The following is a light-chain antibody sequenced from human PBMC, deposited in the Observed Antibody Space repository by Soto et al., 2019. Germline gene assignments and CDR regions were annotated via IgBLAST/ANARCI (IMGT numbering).Light chain of an antibody. Sequence: AIRMTQSPSSLSASTGDRVTITCRASQGISSYLAWYQQKPGKAPKLLIYAASTLQRGVPSRFSGSGSGTDFTLTISCLQSEDFATYYCQQYYSYPRTFGQGTKVDIK. CDR1: QGISSY. CDR3: QQYYSYPRT. V-gene: IGKV1-8*01. CDR2: AAS. J-gene: IGKJ1*01.